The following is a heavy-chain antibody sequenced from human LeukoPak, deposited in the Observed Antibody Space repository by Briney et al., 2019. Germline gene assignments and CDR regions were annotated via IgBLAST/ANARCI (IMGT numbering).Heavy chain of an antibody. J-gene: IGHJ4*02. D-gene: IGHD2-2*01. CDR3: ARVNFLGYCSSTSCPEPDY. CDR2: INGSGGST. CDR1: GFTFSSYA. V-gene: IGHV3-23*01. Sequence: GGSPRLSCAASGFTFSSYAMSWVRQAPGKGLEWVSAINGSGGSTYYADSVNGRFTISRDNSKNTLYLQMNSLRAEDTAVYYCARVNFLGYCSSTSCPEPDYWGQGTLVTVSS.